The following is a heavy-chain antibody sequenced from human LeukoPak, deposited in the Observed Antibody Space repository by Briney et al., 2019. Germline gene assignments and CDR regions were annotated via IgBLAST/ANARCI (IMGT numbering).Heavy chain of an antibody. J-gene: IGHJ6*03. CDR3: ARAVPGFPTYYYMDV. CDR1: GGSISSDY. Sequence: PSETLSLTCTVSGGSISSDYWSWIRQPPGKGLEWIGYIYYSGSTNYNPSLKSRVTISVDTSKNQFSLKLSSVTAADTAVYYCARAVPGFPTYYYMDVWGKGTTVTVSS. D-gene: IGHD3-10*02. V-gene: IGHV4-59*01. CDR2: IYYSGST.